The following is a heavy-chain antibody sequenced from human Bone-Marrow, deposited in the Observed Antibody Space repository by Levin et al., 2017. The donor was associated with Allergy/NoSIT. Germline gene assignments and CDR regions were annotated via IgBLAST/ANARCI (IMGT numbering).Heavy chain of an antibody. CDR2: IIPIFGTA. Sequence: SVKVSCKASGGTFSSYAISWVRQAPGQGLEWMGGIIPIFGTANYAQKFQGRVTITADESTSTAYMELSSLRSEDTAVYYCARGRYGPTLAVAKLDYWGQGTLVTVSS. D-gene: IGHD6-19*01. CDR1: GGTFSSYA. CDR3: ARGRYGPTLAVAKLDY. V-gene: IGHV1-69*13. J-gene: IGHJ4*02.